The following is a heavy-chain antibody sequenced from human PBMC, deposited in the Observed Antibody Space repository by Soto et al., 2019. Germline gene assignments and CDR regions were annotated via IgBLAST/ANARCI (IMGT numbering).Heavy chain of an antibody. J-gene: IGHJ5*02. CDR1: GLTLSTSS. CDR3: GKAADRRYYTVDR. Sequence: EVQLVESGGMLVQPGGSLTLSGAASGLTLSTSSMNWVRQAPGKGLEWISYIRRHTSVTAYADSVNGRFTISRDTAKNPLYLQMASLPVEGTAVYYCGKAADRRYYTVDRWAQGTLVTFSS. D-gene: IGHD3-22*01. CDR2: IRRHTSVT. V-gene: IGHV3-48*01.